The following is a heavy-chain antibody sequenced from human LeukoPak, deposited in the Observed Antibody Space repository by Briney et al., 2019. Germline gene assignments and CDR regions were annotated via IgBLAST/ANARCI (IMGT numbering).Heavy chain of an antibody. CDR1: GGSISSYY. Sequence: PSETLSLTCTVSGGSISSYYWSWIRQPAGKGLEWFGRIYTSGSTNYNPSLKSRVTMSVDTSKNQFSLKLSSVTAADTAVYYCARDSPSSSWYVSQDYWGQGTLVTVSS. J-gene: IGHJ4*02. D-gene: IGHD6-13*01. CDR2: IYTSGST. CDR3: ARDSPSSSWYVSQDY. V-gene: IGHV4-4*07.